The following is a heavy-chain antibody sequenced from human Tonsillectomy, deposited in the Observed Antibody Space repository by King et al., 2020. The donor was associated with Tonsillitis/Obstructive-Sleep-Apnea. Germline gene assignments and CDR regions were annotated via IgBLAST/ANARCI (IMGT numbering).Heavy chain of an antibody. D-gene: IGHD3-3*02. CDR2: INNDGGYT. V-gene: IGHV3-64D*06. CDR1: GFTFSSYS. CDR3: VKSLSQGLAPHDC. J-gene: IGHJ4*02. Sequence: EVQLVESGGGLVQPGGSLRLSCSASGFTFSSYSMHWVRQAPGKGLEYVSGINNDGGYTPYADSVKGRFSISIDNSKNTLYLQMNSLRVEDTALYYCVKSLSQGLAPHDCWGRGILVTVSP.